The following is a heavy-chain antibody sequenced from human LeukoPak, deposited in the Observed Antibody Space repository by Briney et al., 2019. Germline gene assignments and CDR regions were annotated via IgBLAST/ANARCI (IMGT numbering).Heavy chain of an antibody. CDR1: GFTFSSYW. CDR3: ASDAKVEYSSSWPYGNWFDP. J-gene: IGHJ5*02. V-gene: IGHV3-74*01. CDR2: INSDGSTT. D-gene: IGHD6-13*01. Sequence: GGSLRLSCAASGFTFSSYWMHWVRQAPGKGLVWVSRINSDGSTTNYADSVKGRFTISRDNAKNTLYLQMNSLRADDTAVYYCASDAKVEYSSSWPYGNWFDPWGQGTLVTVSS.